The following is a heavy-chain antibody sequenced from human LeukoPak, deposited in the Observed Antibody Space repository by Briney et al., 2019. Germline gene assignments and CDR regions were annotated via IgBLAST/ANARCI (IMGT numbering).Heavy chain of an antibody. Sequence: PGGSLRLSCAASGFTFSSHWMHWVRQAPGKGLVWVSRINSDGSTTSSADSEKGRFTISRDNAKNTLHLQMNSLRAEDTAVYYCARVMYYYHSSCSIAVYYFDYWGQGTLVTVSS. CDR2: INSDGSTT. CDR3: ARVMYYYHSSCSIAVYYFDY. D-gene: IGHD3-22*01. J-gene: IGHJ4*02. CDR1: GFTFSSHW. V-gene: IGHV3-74*01.